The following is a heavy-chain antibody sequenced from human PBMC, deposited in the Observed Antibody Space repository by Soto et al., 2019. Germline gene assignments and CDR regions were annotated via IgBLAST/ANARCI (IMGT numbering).Heavy chain of an antibody. Sequence: GASVKVSCKASGYTFTGYYMHWVRQAPGQGLEWMGWINPNSGGTSYAQKFQGRVTMTRDTSISTAYMELSRLRSDDTAVYYCARLVGLQVIAAAGTDYWGQGTLVTVSS. CDR3: ARLVGLQVIAAAGTDY. V-gene: IGHV1-2*02. CDR1: GYTFTGYY. D-gene: IGHD6-13*01. J-gene: IGHJ4*02. CDR2: INPNSGGT.